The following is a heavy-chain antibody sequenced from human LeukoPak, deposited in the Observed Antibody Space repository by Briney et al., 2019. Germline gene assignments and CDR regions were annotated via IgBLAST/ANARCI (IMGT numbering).Heavy chain of an antibody. V-gene: IGHV3-30*18. CDR3: AKNIREGWLRLVGNDY. Sequence: GGSLRLSCAASGFTFSSYGMHWVPQAPGKGLEWVAVISYDGSNKYYADSVKGRFTISRDSSENTLYLQMNSLRVDDTAVYYCAKNIREGWLRLVGNDYWGHGTLVTVSS. D-gene: IGHD5-12*01. CDR2: ISYDGSNK. J-gene: IGHJ4*01. CDR1: GFTFSSYG.